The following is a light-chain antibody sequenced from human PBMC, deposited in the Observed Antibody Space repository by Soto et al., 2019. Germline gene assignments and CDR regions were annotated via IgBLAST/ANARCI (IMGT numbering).Light chain of an antibody. CDR3: QSSDSSMSRI. V-gene: IGLV1-40*01. J-gene: IGLJ1*01. CDR2: GNT. CDR1: SSKIGAGFD. Sequence: QSVLTQPPSVSGAPGQRVTISCTGSSSKIGAGFDVHWYQQLPGTAPRLVIYGNTNRPSGVPDRFSGSKSGTSASLAITGLQAEDEADYYCQSSDSSMSRIFGTGTRSPS.